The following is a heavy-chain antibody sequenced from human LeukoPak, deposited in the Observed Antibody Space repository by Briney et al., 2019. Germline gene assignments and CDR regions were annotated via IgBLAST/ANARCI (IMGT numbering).Heavy chain of an antibody. V-gene: IGHV4-39*05. D-gene: IGHD5/OR15-5a*01. CDR3: ATSDTVSTYNWFDP. J-gene: IGHJ5*02. Sequence: SSETPSLTCNVSGGSISSNTYFWGWIRRPPGKGLEWIGSIRYSGSTYYNPSLKSRVTISVDTSKNQFSLNLSSLTAADTAVYYCATSDTVSTYNWFDPWGQGTLVTVS. CDR1: GGSISSNTYF. CDR2: IRYSGST.